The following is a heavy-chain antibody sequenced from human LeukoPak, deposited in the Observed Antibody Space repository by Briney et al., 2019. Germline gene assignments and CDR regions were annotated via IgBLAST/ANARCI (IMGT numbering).Heavy chain of an antibody. CDR2: IYSGGST. CDR1: GFTVSSNY. CDR3: AREAVAAAGTGRYYYYYGMDV. V-gene: IGHV3-53*04. D-gene: IGHD6-13*01. J-gene: IGHJ6*02. Sequence: GGSLRLSCAASGFTVSSNYMSWVRQAPGKGLEWVSVIYSGGSTYYADFVKGRFTISRHNSKNTLYLQMNSLRAEDTAVYYCAREAVAAAGTGRYYYYYGMDVWGQGTTVTVSS.